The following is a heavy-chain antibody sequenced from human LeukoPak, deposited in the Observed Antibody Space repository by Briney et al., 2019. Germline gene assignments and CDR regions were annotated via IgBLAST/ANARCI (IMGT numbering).Heavy chain of an antibody. J-gene: IGHJ6*04. Sequence: LPGGSLRLSCAASGFTFSRHWMHWVRQAPGKGLVWVSRIKGDQSTTYYADSVKGRFTFSRDNAKNTLYLQMNSLRAEDTAVYYCAREYNYDLDVWGKGTTVTVSS. CDR3: AREYNYDLDV. CDR1: GFTFSRHW. V-gene: IGHV3-74*01. CDR2: IKGDQSTT.